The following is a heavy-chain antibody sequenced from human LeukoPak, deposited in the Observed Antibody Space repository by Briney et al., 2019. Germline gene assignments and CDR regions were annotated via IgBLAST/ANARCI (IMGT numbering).Heavy chain of an antibody. V-gene: IGHV1-18*01. CDR3: ARDPGYSSGWYSNWFDP. CDR1: GYTFTSYG. J-gene: IGHJ5*02. D-gene: IGHD6-19*01. CDR2: ISAYNGNT. Sequence: ASVKVSCKASGYTFTSYGISWVRQAPGQGLEWIGWISAYNGNTNYAQKLQGRVTMTTDTSTSTAYMELRSLRSDDTAVYYCARDPGYSSGWYSNWFDPWGQGTLVTVSS.